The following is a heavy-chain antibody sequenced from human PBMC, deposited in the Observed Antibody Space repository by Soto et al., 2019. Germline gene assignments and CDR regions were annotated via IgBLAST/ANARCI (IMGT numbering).Heavy chain of an antibody. Sequence: SVKVSCKASGGTFSSYAISWVRQAPGQGLEWMGGIIPIFGTANYAQKFQGRVTITADESTSTAYMELSSLRSEDTAVYYCASIPPGRTAMSWVDYWGQGTLVTV. V-gene: IGHV1-69*13. D-gene: IGHD5-18*01. CDR3: ASIPPGRTAMSWVDY. J-gene: IGHJ4*02. CDR1: GGTFSSYA. CDR2: IIPIFGTA.